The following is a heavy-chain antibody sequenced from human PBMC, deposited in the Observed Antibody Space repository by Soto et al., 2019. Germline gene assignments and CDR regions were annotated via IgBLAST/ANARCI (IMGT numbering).Heavy chain of an antibody. Sequence: EVQLLESGGGLVQPGGSLRLSCAASGFTFSSYAMSWVRQAPGKGLEWVSAISGSGGSTYYADSVKGRFTISRDKSKNSLYLQMTSLIAEDTAVYYCAKQPLLSAILFDYWGQGTLVTVSS. J-gene: IGHJ4*02. D-gene: IGHD2-2*02. CDR2: ISGSGGST. CDR3: AKQPLLSAILFDY. CDR1: GFTFSSYA. V-gene: IGHV3-23*01.